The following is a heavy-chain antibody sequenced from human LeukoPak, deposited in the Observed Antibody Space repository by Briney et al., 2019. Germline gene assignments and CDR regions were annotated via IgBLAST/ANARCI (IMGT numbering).Heavy chain of an antibody. CDR1: GYTFTFYD. J-gene: IGHJ6*03. Sequence: VASVKVSCKASGYTFTFYDIHWVRQAPGQGLEWMGWMNPNSGNTGYAQKFQGRVTMTRDTSISTAYMELSSLRHDDLAVYYCARGRGTSGSNRDFYYYYYMDVWGKGTTVTVSS. CDR3: ARGRGTSGSNRDFYYYYYMDV. V-gene: IGHV1-8*02. D-gene: IGHD2-15*01. CDR2: MNPNSGNT.